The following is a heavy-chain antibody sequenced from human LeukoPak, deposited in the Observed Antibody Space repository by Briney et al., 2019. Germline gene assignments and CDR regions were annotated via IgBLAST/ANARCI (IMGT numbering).Heavy chain of an antibody. CDR3: ARGVSGFFDY. V-gene: IGHV4-59*09. CDR2: IYYSGST. D-gene: IGHD2/OR15-2a*01. Sequence: EWIRYIYYSGSTNYNPSLKSRDTISVDTSKNQFSLKLSSVTAADTAVYYCARGVSGFFDYWGQGTLVTVSS. J-gene: IGHJ4*02.